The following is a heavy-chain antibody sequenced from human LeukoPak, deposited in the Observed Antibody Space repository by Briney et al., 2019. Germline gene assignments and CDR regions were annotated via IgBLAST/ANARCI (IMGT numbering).Heavy chain of an antibody. J-gene: IGHJ4*02. CDR3: ARQGWEWELLGSGSFDY. Sequence: SETLSLTCAVSGYSISSGYYWGWIRQPPGEGLEWIGSIYHSGSTYYNPSLKSRVTISVDTSKNQFSLTLSSVTAADTAVYYCARQGWEWELLGSGSFDYWGQGTLVTVSS. V-gene: IGHV4-38-2*01. CDR2: IYHSGST. CDR1: GYSISSGYY. D-gene: IGHD1-26*01.